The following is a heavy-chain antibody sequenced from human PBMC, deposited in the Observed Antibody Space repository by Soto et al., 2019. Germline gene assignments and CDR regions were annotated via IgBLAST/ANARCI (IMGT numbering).Heavy chain of an antibody. CDR1: GFTFSSYA. Sequence: GGSLRLSCAASGFTFSSYAMSWVRQAPGKGLEWVSAISGSGGSTYYADSVKGRFTISRDNSKNTLYLQMNSLRAEDTVVYYCASRWDDLGYDSSLTLDPWGQGTLVTVSS. CDR3: ASRWDDLGYDSSLTLDP. D-gene: IGHD3-22*01. J-gene: IGHJ5*02. V-gene: IGHV3-23*01. CDR2: ISGSGGST.